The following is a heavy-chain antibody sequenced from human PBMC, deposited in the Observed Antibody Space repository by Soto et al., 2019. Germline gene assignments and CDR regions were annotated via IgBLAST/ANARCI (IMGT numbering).Heavy chain of an antibody. V-gene: IGHV3-33*01. CDR1: GFTFSSYG. D-gene: IGHD6-19*01. CDR3: ARDSSVIAVAGMTLDY. J-gene: IGHJ4*02. CDR2: IWYDGSNK. Sequence: QVQLVESGGGVVQPGRSLRLSCAASGFTFSSYGMHWVRQAPGKGLEWVAVIWYDGSNKYYADSVKGRFTISRDNSKNTLYLQMNSLRAEDTAVYYCARDSSVIAVAGMTLDYWGQGTLVTVSS.